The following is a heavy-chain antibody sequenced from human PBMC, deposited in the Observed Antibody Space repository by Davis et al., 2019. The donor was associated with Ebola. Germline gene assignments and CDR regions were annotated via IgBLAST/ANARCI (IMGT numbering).Heavy chain of an antibody. D-gene: IGHD6-19*01. CDR2: ISYDGSNR. Sequence: GESLKISCAASGFTFSSSGMHWVRQAPGKGLEWVAVISYDGSNRYYADSVKGRFTISRDNAKNSVYLQMNSLRADDTGVYFCARGSGWLSDYWGQGTLVTVSS. J-gene: IGHJ4*02. CDR1: GFTFSSSG. CDR3: ARGSGWLSDY. V-gene: IGHV3-30*03.